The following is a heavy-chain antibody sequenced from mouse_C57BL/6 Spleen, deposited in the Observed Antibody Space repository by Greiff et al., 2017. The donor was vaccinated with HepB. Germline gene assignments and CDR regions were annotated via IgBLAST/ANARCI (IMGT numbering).Heavy chain of an antibody. CDR3: ARGYYDYDEVFAY. CDR1: GYSITSGYY. J-gene: IGHJ3*01. Sequence: EVQLQESGPGLVKPSQSLSLTCSVTGYSITSGYYWNWIRQFPGNKLEWMGYISYDGSNNYNPSLKNRISITRDTSKNQFFLKLNSVTTEDTATYYCARGYYDYDEVFAYWGQGTLVTVSA. V-gene: IGHV3-6*01. D-gene: IGHD2-4*01. CDR2: ISYDGSN.